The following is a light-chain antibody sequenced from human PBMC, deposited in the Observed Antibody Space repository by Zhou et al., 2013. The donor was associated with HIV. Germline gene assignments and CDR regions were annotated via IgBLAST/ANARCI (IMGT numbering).Light chain of an antibody. CDR2: KVS. Sequence: DVAMNQSPLSLPVTLGQPASISCRSSQSLVHSDGNTYLNWFQQRPGQSPRRLIYKVSNRDSGVPDRFSGSGSGTDFTLKISRVEAEDVAIYYCMQGTHWPCTFGQGTKLEIK. CDR3: MQGTHWPCT. CDR1: QSLVHSDGNTY. J-gene: IGKJ2*02. V-gene: IGKV2-30*02.